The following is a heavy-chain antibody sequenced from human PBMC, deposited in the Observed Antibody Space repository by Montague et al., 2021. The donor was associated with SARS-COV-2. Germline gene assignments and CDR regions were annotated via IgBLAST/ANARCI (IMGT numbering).Heavy chain of an antibody. CDR1: GGSISSSSYY. V-gene: IGHV4-39*01. CDR3: ATQEDPSGWIPGPFDF. J-gene: IGHJ4*02. CDR2: IYYRGST. D-gene: IGHD6-19*01. Sequence: SETLSLTCTVSGGSISSSSYYWAWIRQPPGKGLGWIGGIYYRGSTYYNPSLKSRVFISVDTSKNQLSLTLTSVTAADTAVYYCATQEDPSGWIPGPFDFWGQGTLLSVSS.